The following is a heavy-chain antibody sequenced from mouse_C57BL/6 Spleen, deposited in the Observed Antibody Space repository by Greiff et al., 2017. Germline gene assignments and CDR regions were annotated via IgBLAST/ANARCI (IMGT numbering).Heavy chain of an antibody. D-gene: IGHD1-1*01. CDR3: ANYGRRQTGAMDY. V-gene: IGHV1-59*01. J-gene: IGHJ4*01. Sequence: QVHVKQPGAELVRPGTSVTLSCKASGYTFTSYWMHWVKQRPGQGLEWIGLIDPSDSYTNYNQKFKGKATLTVDTSSSTAYMQLSSLTSEDSAVYYCANYGRRQTGAMDYWGQGTSVTVSS. CDR1: GYTFTSYW. CDR2: IDPSDSYT.